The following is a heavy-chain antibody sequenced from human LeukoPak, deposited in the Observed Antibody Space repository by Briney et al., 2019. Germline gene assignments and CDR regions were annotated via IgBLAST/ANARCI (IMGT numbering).Heavy chain of an antibody. J-gene: IGHJ3*02. CDR2: INSDGSST. CDR1: GFTFSSYW. V-gene: IGHV3-74*01. D-gene: IGHD6-19*01. Sequence: GRSLRLSCAASGFTFSSYWMHWVRQAPGKGLVWVSRINSDGSSTSYADSVKGRFTISRDNAKNTLYLQMNSLRAEETAEYYCARGGHSAVAGTTGLDAFDIWGQGTMVTVSS. CDR3: ARGGHSAVAGTTGLDAFDI.